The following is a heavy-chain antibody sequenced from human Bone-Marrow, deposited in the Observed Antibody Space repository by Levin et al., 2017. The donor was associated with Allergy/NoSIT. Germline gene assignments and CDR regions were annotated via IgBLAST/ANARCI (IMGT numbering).Heavy chain of an antibody. D-gene: IGHD3-10*01. V-gene: IGHV5-51*01. CDR1: GYSFTSYW. CDR2: IYPGDSDT. Sequence: GESLKISCKGSGYSFTSYWIGWVRQMPGKGLEWMGIIYPGDSDTRYSPSFQGQVTISADKSISTAYLQWSSLKASDTAMYYCARGGYYYGSGSYAAAFDSWGQGTMVTVSS. J-gene: IGHJ3*02. CDR3: ARGGYYYGSGSYAAAFDS.